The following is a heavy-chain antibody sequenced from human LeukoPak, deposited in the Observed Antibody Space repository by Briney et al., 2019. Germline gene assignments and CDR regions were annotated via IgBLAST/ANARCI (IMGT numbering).Heavy chain of an antibody. CDR2: IKPKTEGETT. Sequence: GGSLRLSCAASGFTFSNAYMNWVRQAPGKGLEWVGRIKPKTEGETTEYDATVKDRFSNSRDDSKSMMYLQMNSLKTEDTAVYYCITPLPYSAQGGQGTLVTVSS. J-gene: IGHJ4*02. D-gene: IGHD2-21*01. CDR3: ITPLPYSAQ. CDR1: GFTFSNAY. V-gene: IGHV3-15*07.